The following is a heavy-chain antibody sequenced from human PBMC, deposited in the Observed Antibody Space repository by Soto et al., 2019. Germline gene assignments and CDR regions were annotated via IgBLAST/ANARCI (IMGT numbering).Heavy chain of an antibody. V-gene: IGHV1-69*01. CDR2: IIPMFGTV. Sequence: QVQLVQSGAEVKKPGSSVKVSCKASGGTFSSNNISWVRQAPGQGLEWMGGIIPMFGTVNYAQKFQGRVTIIADDSTSTAYMELSSLRSEDTAVYFCARGYCNGGSCFYYHGMDVWGQGTTFTVSS. CDR3: ARGYCNGGSCFYYHGMDV. CDR1: GGTFSSNN. D-gene: IGHD2-15*01. J-gene: IGHJ6*02.